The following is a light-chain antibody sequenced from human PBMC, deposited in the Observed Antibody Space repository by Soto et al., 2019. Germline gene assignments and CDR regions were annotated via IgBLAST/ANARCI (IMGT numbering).Light chain of an antibody. Sequence: EIVLTQSPGALSLSPGDRATLSCRASQSVSSSYLAWYQQKPGQAPRLLIYGASSRATGIPDRFSGSGSGTDFTLTISRLEPEDFAVCYCQQFFGQGTRLEIK. V-gene: IGKV3-20*01. CDR2: GAS. J-gene: IGKJ5*01. CDR1: QSVSSSY. CDR3: QQF.